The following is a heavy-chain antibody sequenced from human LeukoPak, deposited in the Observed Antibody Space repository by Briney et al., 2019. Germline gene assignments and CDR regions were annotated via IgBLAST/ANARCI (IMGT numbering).Heavy chain of an antibody. CDR3: ARRDSSRACLDV. V-gene: IGHV4-30-2*01. Sequence: SDPLSLTCAVSGGPISSGGYPWRWIRQPPGKGLEWIGYIYHSGSTYYNPSLKSRVTISVDRSKNQFSLKLSSVTAADTAVYYCARRDSSRACLDVWGKGTTVTVSS. J-gene: IGHJ6*04. D-gene: IGHD6-13*01. CDR2: IYHSGST. CDR1: GGPISSGGYP.